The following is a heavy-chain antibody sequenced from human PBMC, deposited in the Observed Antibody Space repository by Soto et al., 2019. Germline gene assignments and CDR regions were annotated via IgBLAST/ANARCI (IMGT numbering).Heavy chain of an antibody. Sequence: ASVKVSCKASGYTFTSYAMHWVRQAPGQRLEWMGWINAGNGNTKYSQKFQGRVTITRDTSASTAYMELSSLRSEDTAVYYCARGPVLRYFDWLSDWGQGTLVTVSS. J-gene: IGHJ4*02. CDR2: INAGNGNT. V-gene: IGHV1-3*01. D-gene: IGHD3-9*01. CDR1: GYTFTSYA. CDR3: ARGPVLRYFDWLSD.